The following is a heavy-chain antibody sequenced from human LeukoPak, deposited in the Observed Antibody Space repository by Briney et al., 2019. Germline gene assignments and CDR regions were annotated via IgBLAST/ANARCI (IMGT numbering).Heavy chain of an antibody. CDR1: GFTFSSYD. V-gene: IGHV3-30*02. J-gene: IGHJ4*02. CDR3: AKDPPRRGFDY. Sequence: GGSLRLSCAASGFTFSSYDMHWVRQAPGKGLEWVAFIRDDGSNKYYADSVKGRFTISRDNSKNTLYLQMNSLRAEDTAVYYCAKDPPRRGFDYWGQGTLVTVSS. CDR2: IRDDGSNK. D-gene: IGHD3-10*01.